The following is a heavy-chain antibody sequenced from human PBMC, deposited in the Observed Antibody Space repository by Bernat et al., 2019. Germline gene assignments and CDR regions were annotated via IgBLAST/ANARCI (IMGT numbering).Heavy chain of an antibody. CDR1: GYTFTSYA. CDR3: ARVFYDSSGYYFEGVPTFDY. J-gene: IGHJ4*02. D-gene: IGHD3-22*01. CDR2: INAGNGNT. V-gene: IGHV1-3*05. Sequence: QVQLVQSGAEEKKPGASVKVSCKASGYTFTSYAMHWVRQAPGQRLEWMGWINAGNGNTKYSQKFQGRVTINRDTSASTAYMELSSLRSEDTAVYYCARVFYDSSGYYFEGVPTFDYWGQGTLVTVSS.